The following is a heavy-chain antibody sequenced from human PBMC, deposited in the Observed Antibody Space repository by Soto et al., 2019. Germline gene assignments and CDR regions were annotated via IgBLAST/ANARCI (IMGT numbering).Heavy chain of an antibody. J-gene: IGHJ4*02. D-gene: IGHD3-3*01. CDR2: IYYSGST. CDR3: ARLDYDFWSGYSSIDY. Sequence: SETLSRTCTVSGGSISSSSYYWGWILQPPGKGLEWIGSIYYSGSTYYNPSLKSRVTISVDTSKNQFSLKLSSVTAADTAVYYCARLDYDFWSGYSSIDYWGQGTLVTVSS. V-gene: IGHV4-39*01. CDR1: GGSISSSSYY.